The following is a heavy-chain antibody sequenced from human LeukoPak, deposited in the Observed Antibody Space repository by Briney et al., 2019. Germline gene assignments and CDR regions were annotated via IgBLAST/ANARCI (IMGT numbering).Heavy chain of an antibody. D-gene: IGHD3-10*01. CDR1: GFTFSSYA. CDR3: AKDEGYYGSGSYPDY. Sequence: GGSLRLSCAASGFTFSSYAMSWARQAPGKGLEWVSAISGSGGSTYYADSVKGRFTISRDNSKNTLYLQMNSLRAEDTAVYYCAKDEGYYGSGSYPDYWGQGTLVTVSS. CDR2: ISGSGGST. V-gene: IGHV3-23*01. J-gene: IGHJ4*02.